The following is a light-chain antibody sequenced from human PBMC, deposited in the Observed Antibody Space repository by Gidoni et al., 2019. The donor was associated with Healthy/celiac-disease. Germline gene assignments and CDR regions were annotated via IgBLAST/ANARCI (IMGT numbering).Light chain of an antibody. V-gene: IGKV1-9*01. J-gene: IGKJ4*01. Sequence: IQLTQSPSSLSASVGDRVTITCRASQGISSYLAWYQQKPGKAHKLLIYAASTLQSGVPSRFSGSGSGTDFTLTISSRQPEDFATYYCQQLNSYPFTFGGGTKVEIK. CDR1: QGISSY. CDR2: AAS. CDR3: QQLNSYPFT.